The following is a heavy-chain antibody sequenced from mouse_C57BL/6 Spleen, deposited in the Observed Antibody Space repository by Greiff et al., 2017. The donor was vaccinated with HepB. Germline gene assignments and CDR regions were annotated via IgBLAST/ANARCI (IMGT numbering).Heavy chain of an antibody. CDR2: IYPGNSDT. J-gene: IGHJ2*01. D-gene: IGHD2-5*01. CDR3: TRARSNFLYYFDY. Sequence: EVQLQQSGTVLARPGASVKMSCKTSGYTFTSYWMHWVKQRPGQGLEWIGAIYPGNSDTSDNQKFKGKAKLTAVTSASTAYMELSSLTNEDSAVYYCTRARSNFLYYFDYWGQGTTLTVSS. V-gene: IGHV1-5*01. CDR1: GYTFTSYW.